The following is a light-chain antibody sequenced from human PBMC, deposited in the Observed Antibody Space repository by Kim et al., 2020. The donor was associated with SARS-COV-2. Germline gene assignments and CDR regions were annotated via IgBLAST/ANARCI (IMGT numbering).Light chain of an antibody. CDR2: GNS. J-gene: IGLJ2*01. V-gene: IGLV1-40*01. CDR3: QSYDSSLSGVV. CDR1: SSNIGAGYD. Sequence: RVTISCTGSSSNIGAGYDVHWYQKLPGTAPNLLIYGNSNRPSGVPDRFSGSKSGTSASLAITGLQAEDEADYYCQSYDSSLSGVVFGGGTQLTVL.